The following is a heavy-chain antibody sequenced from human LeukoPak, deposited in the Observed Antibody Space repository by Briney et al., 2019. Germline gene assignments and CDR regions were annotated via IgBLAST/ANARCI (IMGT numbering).Heavy chain of an antibody. Sequence: SETLSLTCTVSGGSISSSSWSWIRQPPGKGLEWIRYFYYSGSTNYNPSLRSRVTISVDTSKSQFSLKLSSMTAADTAMYYCARGKNYFDPWGQGTLVTVSS. V-gene: IGHV4-59*01. CDR3: ARGKNYFDP. J-gene: IGHJ5*02. CDR1: GGSISSSS. D-gene: IGHD1-7*01. CDR2: FYYSGST.